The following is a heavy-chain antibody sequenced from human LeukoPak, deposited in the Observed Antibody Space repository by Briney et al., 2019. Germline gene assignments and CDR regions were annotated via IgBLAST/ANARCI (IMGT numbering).Heavy chain of an antibody. J-gene: IGHJ6*03. Sequence: PSETLSLTCTVSGGSISSGSYYWSWIRQPAGKGLEWIGRIYTSGSTNYNPSLKSRVTISVDTSKNQFSLKLSSVTAADTAVYYCAREYDLVSYYYYYMDVWGKGTTVTVSS. CDR1: GGSISSGSYY. CDR2: IYTSGST. D-gene: IGHD3-3*01. V-gene: IGHV4-61*02. CDR3: AREYDLVSYYYYYMDV.